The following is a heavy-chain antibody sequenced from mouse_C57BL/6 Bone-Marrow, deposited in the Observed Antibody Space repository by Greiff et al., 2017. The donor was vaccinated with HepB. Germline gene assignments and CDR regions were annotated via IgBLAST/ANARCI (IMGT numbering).Heavy chain of an antibody. D-gene: IGHD1-1*01. CDR1: GYTFNSYW. CDR2: IHPNSGST. V-gene: IGHV1-64*01. Sequence: QVQLQQSGPELVKPGASVKLSCKASGYTFNSYWMHWVKQRPGQGLEWIGMIHPNSGSTNYNEKFKRKATLTVDKSSSTAYMQLSSLTSEDSAVYYCAREDYGSSYYFDYWGQGTTLTVSS. CDR3: AREDYGSSYYFDY. J-gene: IGHJ2*01.